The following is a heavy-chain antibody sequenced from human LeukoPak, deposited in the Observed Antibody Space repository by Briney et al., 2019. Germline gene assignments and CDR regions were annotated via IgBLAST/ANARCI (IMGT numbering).Heavy chain of an antibody. CDR2: INHSGST. CDR1: WGAFSGYY. V-gene: IGHV4-34*01. CDR3: AREGGDYGNY. Sequence: KPSETLSPPRAVYWGAFSGYYWSLIRPPPGKGVEWIGEINHSGSTNYNPSLKSRVTISVDTSKNQFSLKLSSVTAADTAVYYCAREGGDYGNYWGQGTLVTVSS. J-gene: IGHJ4*02. D-gene: IGHD4-17*01.